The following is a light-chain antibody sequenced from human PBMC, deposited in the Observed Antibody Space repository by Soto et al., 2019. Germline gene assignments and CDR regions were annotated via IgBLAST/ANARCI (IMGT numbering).Light chain of an antibody. CDR1: SGDIGGYNY. Sequence: QSALTQPASVSGSPGQSITISCTGTSGDIGGYNYVSWYQQHPGKAPKLLISEVTNRPSGVSNRFSGSKSGNTASLTISGLLAGDEADYYCSSYTRNTTPVVFGGGTKLTVL. CDR3: SSYTRNTTPVV. V-gene: IGLV2-14*01. CDR2: EVT. J-gene: IGLJ2*01.